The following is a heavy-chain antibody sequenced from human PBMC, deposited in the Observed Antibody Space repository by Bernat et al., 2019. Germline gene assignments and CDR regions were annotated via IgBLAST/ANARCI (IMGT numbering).Heavy chain of an antibody. CDR1: GGSISSSSYY. Sequence: QLQLQESGPGLVKPSETLSLTCTVSGGSISSSSYYWGWIRQPPGKGLEWIGSIYYSGSTYYNPSLKSRVTISVDTSKNQFSLKLSSVTAADTAVYYCARHPNLAVGWFDPWGQGTMVTVSS. CDR3: ARHPNLAVGWFDP. CDR2: IYYSGST. J-gene: IGHJ3*01. V-gene: IGHV4-39*01. D-gene: IGHD6-19*01.